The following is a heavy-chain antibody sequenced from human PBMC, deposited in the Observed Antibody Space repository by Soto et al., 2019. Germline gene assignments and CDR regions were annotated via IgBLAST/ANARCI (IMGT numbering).Heavy chain of an antibody. Sequence: ETLSLTCTVSGGSISSSSYYWGWIRQPPGKGLEWIGSIYYSGSTYYNPSLKSRVTISVDTSKNQFSLKLSPVTAADTAVYYCARDSHDAFDIWGQGTMVTVSS. CDR1: GGSISSSSYY. D-gene: IGHD5-18*01. CDR3: ARDSHDAFDI. V-gene: IGHV4-39*01. CDR2: IYYSGST. J-gene: IGHJ3*02.